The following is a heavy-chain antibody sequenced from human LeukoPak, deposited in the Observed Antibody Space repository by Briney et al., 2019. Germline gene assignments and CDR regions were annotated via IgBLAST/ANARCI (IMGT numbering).Heavy chain of an antibody. V-gene: IGHV1-2*06. D-gene: IGHD2-8*01. J-gene: IGHJ3*02. CDR2: VKPKSGDS. Sequence: GASVKVSCKASGYTFTNYYMHWVRQAPGQGLEWLGLVKPKSGDSDFVQKFRGRVTVTTDASTTTIHMELSNLRSDDTAVYYCARDRGVPGPGNALDIWGQGTMVTVSS. CDR3: ARDRGVPGPGNALDI. CDR1: GYTFTNYY.